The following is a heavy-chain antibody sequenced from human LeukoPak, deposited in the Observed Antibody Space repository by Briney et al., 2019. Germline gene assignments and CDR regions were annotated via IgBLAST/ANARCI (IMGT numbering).Heavy chain of an antibody. Sequence: GGSLRPSCAASAFTFSNYAMTWVRQAPGKGLEWVSSISGIVSSTYYADSVKGRFTISRDNSKSTLYLQMNSLRAEDTAVYYCAKDGVVKTSRPYYFDFWGQGTLVTVSS. CDR3: AKDGVVKTSRPYYFDF. V-gene: IGHV3-23*01. D-gene: IGHD2-15*01. J-gene: IGHJ4*02. CDR2: ISGIVSST. CDR1: AFTFSNYA.